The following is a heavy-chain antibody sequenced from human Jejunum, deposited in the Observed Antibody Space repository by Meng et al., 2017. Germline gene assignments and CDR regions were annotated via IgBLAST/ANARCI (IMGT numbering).Heavy chain of an antibody. D-gene: IGHD6-13*01. CDR1: GGSISSYY. CDR3: ARASWTAAGFWFDP. CDR2: IYYNGDT. Sequence: SETLSLTCSVSGGSISSYYWSWIRQPPGKGLEWIGYIYYNGDTNYIPSLKSRVTISADTSKNQFSLKLTSVTAADTAVYYCARASWTAAGFWFDPWGQGNLVTVSS. J-gene: IGHJ5*02. V-gene: IGHV4-59*01.